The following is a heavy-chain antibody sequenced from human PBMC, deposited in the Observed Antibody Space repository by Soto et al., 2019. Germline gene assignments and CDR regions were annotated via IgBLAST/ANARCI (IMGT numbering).Heavy chain of an antibody. Sequence: GASVKVSCKASGYTFTSYGISWVRQAPGQGLEWMGWISVYNGNTDYAQKFQGRVTMTTDTSTSTAYMELRSPRSDDTAVYYCATSYDSGFDPWGQGTLVTVSS. CDR1: GYTFTSYG. J-gene: IGHJ5*02. CDR3: ATSYDSGFDP. V-gene: IGHV1-18*04. D-gene: IGHD5-12*01. CDR2: ISVYNGNT.